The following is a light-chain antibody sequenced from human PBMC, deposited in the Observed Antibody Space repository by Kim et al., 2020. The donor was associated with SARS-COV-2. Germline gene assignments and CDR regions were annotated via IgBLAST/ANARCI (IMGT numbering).Light chain of an antibody. J-gene: IGKJ1*01. CDR1: QGISSY. CDR2: AAS. CDR3: QQLNSYRT. V-gene: IGKV1-9*01. Sequence: PAPVGDRVTITCRASQGISSYLAWYQQKPGKAPKLLIYAASTLESGVPSRFSGSGSGPDFTLTISSLQPEDFATYYCQQLNSYRTFGQGTKVDIK.